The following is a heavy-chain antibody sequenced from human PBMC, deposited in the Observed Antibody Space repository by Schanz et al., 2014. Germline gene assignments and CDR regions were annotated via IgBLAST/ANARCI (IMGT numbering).Heavy chain of an antibody. D-gene: IGHD3-10*01. Sequence: EVQLMESGGGLVKPGGSLRLSCAASGFSFSDYYMSWIRQAPGKGLEWVSSISSGGGSTYYADSVKGRFTISRDNSKNTLYLQMNSLRAEDTAVYYCARIGGSVFDYWGQGTLVSVSS. CDR1: GFSFSDYY. CDR2: ISSGGGST. V-gene: IGHV3-23*01. J-gene: IGHJ4*02. CDR3: ARIGGSVFDY.